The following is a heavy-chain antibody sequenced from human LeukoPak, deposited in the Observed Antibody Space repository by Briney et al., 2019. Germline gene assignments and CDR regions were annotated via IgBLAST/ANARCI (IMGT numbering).Heavy chain of an antibody. CDR1: GFTFISHT. Sequence: GGSLRLSCAASGFTFISHTMSWIRQAPGKGLEWVSGVSGNGANTYYADSVKGRFTISRDNSKNTLYLQMNSLRAEDTAVYYCAKVIEAITMVRGASGGFDYWGQGTLVTVSS. V-gene: IGHV3-23*01. CDR3: AKVIEAITMVRGASGGFDY. D-gene: IGHD3-10*01. CDR2: VSGNGANT. J-gene: IGHJ4*02.